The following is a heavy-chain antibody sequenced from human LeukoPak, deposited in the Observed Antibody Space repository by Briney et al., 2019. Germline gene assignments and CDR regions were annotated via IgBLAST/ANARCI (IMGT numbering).Heavy chain of an antibody. V-gene: IGHV3-15*01. D-gene: IGHD2-2*01. CDR2: IKSKSDGEIT. CDR3: TTHTGYGSKWLLDH. J-gene: IGHJ4*02. Sequence: GGSLRLSCATSRCTFSNAWLSWVRQAPGKGLEWVGRIKSKSDGEITDYAAPVKGRFTISRDDSKNTLYVQMNSLKTEDTAVYYCTTHTGYGSKWLLDHWGQGTLVTVSS. CDR1: RCTFSNAW.